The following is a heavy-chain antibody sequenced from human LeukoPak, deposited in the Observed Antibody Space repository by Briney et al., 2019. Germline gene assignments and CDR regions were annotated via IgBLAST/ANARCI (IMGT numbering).Heavy chain of an antibody. V-gene: IGHV4-59*01. CDR3: AREIVVPAAMADYYYYYGMDV. CDR1: GGSISGYY. Sequence: SETLSLTCTVSGGSISGYYWSWTRQPPGKGLEWIGYISRSGSTNYNPSLKSRVTISVDTSKNQFSLKLSSVTAADTAVYFCAREIVVPAAMADYYYYYGMDVWGQGTTVTVSS. D-gene: IGHD2-2*01. J-gene: IGHJ6*02. CDR2: ISRSGST.